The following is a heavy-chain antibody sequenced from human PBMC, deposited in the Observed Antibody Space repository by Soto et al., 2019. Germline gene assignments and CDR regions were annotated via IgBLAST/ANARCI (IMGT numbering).Heavy chain of an antibody. CDR3: TTGSNSGLSRDPFFWDY. J-gene: IGHJ4*02. V-gene: IGHV3-15*07. Sequence: EVQLVESGGGLVQPGGSLRLSCAASGFTFSNAWMNWVRQAPGKGLEWVGSLKSKTDGGTTDYAAPVKGRFTISRDDSKNTPYLQMNSLKTEDTAVYYCTTGSNSGLSRDPFFWDYWGQGTLVTVSS. D-gene: IGHD6-19*01. CDR2: LKSKTDGGTT. CDR1: GFTFSNAW.